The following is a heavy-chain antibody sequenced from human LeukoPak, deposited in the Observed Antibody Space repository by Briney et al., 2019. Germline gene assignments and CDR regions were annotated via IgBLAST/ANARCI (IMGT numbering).Heavy chain of an antibody. V-gene: IGHV1-2*02. Sequence: ASVKVSCKASGYTFTGYYMHWVRQAPGQGLEWMGWINPNSGGTNYAQKFQGRVTMTRDTSISTAYMEPSRLRSDDTAVYYCARAFGYCSSTSCYYFDYWGQGTLVTVSS. CDR1: GYTFTGYY. CDR3: ARAFGYCSSTSCYYFDY. CDR2: INPNSGGT. J-gene: IGHJ4*02. D-gene: IGHD2-2*01.